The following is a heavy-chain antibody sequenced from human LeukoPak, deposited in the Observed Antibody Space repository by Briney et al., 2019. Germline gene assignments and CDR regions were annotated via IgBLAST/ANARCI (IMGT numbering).Heavy chain of an antibody. CDR1: GYSISSGYY. Sequence: SETLSLTCTVSGYSISSGYYWGWIRQPPGKGLEWIGSIYHSGSTYYNPSLKSRVTISVDTSKNQFSLKLSSVTAADTAVYYCARDAGTDMTFYWYFDLWGRGTLVTVSS. V-gene: IGHV4-38-2*02. CDR3: ARDAGTDMTFYWYFDL. CDR2: IYHSGST. J-gene: IGHJ2*01.